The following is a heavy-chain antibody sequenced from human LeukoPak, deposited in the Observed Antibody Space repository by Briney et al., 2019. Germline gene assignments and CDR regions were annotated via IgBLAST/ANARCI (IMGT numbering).Heavy chain of an antibody. D-gene: IGHD3-3*01. Sequence: GGSLRLSCAASGFPLRNYAMSWVRQAPGKGLEWVSAVSGSGGSTYYADSVKGRFTISRDNSKNTLYLQMNSLRAEDTALYYCARVYHVFWSGYLIHWGQGTLVTVSS. CDR3: ARVYHVFWSGYLIH. J-gene: IGHJ4*02. V-gene: IGHV3-23*01. CDR2: VSGSGGST. CDR1: GFPLRNYA.